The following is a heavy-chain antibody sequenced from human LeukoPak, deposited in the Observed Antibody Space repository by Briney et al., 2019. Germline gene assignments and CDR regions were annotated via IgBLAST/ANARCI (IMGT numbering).Heavy chain of an antibody. Sequence: SVTLSLTCAVYGGSFSGYYWSWIRQPPGKGLEWIGEINHSGTTNYNPSLKSRVTISVDTSKNRFSLKLSSVTAADTAVYYCARARGAYYGSGSYYPSSSYFDYWGQGTLVTVSS. CDR2: INHSGTT. D-gene: IGHD3-10*01. V-gene: IGHV4-34*01. CDR1: GGSFSGYY. J-gene: IGHJ4*02. CDR3: ARARGAYYGSGSYYPSSSYFDY.